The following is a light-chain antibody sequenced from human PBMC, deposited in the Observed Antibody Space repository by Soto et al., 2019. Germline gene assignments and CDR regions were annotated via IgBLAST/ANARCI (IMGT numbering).Light chain of an antibody. J-gene: IGLJ2*01. CDR3: AAWDDSLSGVV. V-gene: IGLV1-47*01. CDR2: SNS. Sequence: QSVLTQPPSASGTPGQRVTISCSGSSSNIGSNSVHWNQQLPGTAPKLLIYSNSQRPSGVPERISGSKSGTSASLAISGLRSEDEADYYCAAWDDSLSGVVFGGGTKVTVL. CDR1: SSNIGSNS.